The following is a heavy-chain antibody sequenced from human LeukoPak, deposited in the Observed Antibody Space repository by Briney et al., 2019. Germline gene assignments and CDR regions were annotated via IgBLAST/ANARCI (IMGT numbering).Heavy chain of an antibody. CDR2: IYYSGST. D-gene: IGHD2-2*01. J-gene: IGHJ4*02. Sequence: SETLSLTCTVSGGSISSYYWSWIRQHPGKGLEWIGYIYYSGSTYYNPSLKSRVTISVDTSKNQFSLKLSSVTAADTAVYYCARVPILYCSSTSCYGHYFDYWGQGTLVTVSS. CDR1: GGSISSYY. V-gene: IGHV4-59*06. CDR3: ARVPILYCSSTSCYGHYFDY.